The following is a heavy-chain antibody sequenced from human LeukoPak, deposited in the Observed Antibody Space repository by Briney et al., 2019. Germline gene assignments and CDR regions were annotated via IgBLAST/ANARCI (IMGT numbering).Heavy chain of an antibody. D-gene: IGHD1-14*01. V-gene: IGHV4-34*01. CDR3: ARRNLGRRGAFDI. CDR1: GGSFSGYY. Sequence: PSETLSLTCAVYGGSFSGYYWSWIRQPPGKGLEWIGEINHSGSTNYNPSLKSRVTISVDTSKNQFSLKLSSVTAADTAVYYCARRNLGRRGAFDIWGQGTLVTVSS. CDR2: INHSGST. J-gene: IGHJ4*02.